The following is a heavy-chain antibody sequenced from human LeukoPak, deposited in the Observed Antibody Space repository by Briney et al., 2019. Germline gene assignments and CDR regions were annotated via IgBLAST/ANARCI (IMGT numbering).Heavy chain of an antibody. CDR2: VNADGGNT. Sequence: GGSLRLSCAASGFTFDNYRMSWVCQAPGKGLGWVSTVNADGGNTYYADSVKGRFTISRDNSKSTLILQMNSLRVEDTALYYCTKRVKYGGTWDHFADWGQGTLVTVSS. D-gene: IGHD1-26*01. CDR1: GFTFDNYR. J-gene: IGHJ4*02. V-gene: IGHV3-23*01. CDR3: TKRVKYGGTWDHFAD.